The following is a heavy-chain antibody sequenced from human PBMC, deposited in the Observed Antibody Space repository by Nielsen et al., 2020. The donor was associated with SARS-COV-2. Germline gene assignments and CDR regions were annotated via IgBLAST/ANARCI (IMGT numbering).Heavy chain of an antibody. V-gene: IGHV3-23*03. CDR3: AKGGAVAGTGGDY. CDR1: RFTFSSYA. Sequence: GESLKISCAASRFTFSSYAMSWVRQAPGKGLEWVSVIYSGGSSTYYADSVKGRFTISRDNSKNTLYLQMNSLRAEDTAVYYCAKGGAVAGTGGDYWGQGTLVTVSS. J-gene: IGHJ4*02. CDR2: IYSGGSST. D-gene: IGHD6-19*01.